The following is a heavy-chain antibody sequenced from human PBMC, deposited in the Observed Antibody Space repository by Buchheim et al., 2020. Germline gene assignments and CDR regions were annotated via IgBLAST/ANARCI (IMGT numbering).Heavy chain of an antibody. Sequence: EVKLVDSGGGLVKPGGSLKISCAASGFTFKNAWMSWVRQAPGKGPEWVGRIKSKVDGETSDYAAPVQGRFSISSDDSDNVLSLQMDSLKTEDTAVYYCATDPDSSSYYSFDYWGQG. J-gene: IGHJ4*02. D-gene: IGHD3-22*01. CDR2: IKSKVDGETS. V-gene: IGHV3-15*01. CDR1: GFTFKNAW. CDR3: ATDPDSSSYYSFDY.